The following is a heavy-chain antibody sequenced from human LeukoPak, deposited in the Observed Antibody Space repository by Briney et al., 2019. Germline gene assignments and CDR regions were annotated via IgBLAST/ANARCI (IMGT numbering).Heavy chain of an antibody. V-gene: IGHV4-59*04. CDR2: IYSSGNT. Sequence: SETLSLTCSVSGDSLSPYYWGWVRQSPGKGLEWIGNIYSSGNTYYNASLKSRVTMYIDTSKNQFSLKLSSVTAADTAMYYCAKSNGYGLIDYWGQGTLVTVSS. CDR3: AKSNGYGLIDY. D-gene: IGHD5-12*01. J-gene: IGHJ4*02. CDR1: GDSLSPYY.